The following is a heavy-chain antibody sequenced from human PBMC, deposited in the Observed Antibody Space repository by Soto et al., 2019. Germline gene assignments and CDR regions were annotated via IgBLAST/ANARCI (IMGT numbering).Heavy chain of an antibody. CDR1: GGSISSSNW. Sequence: SETLSLTCAVSGGSISSSNWWSWVRQPPGKGLEWIGDIYHSGSTNYNPSLKSRVTISVDTSKNQFSLKLSSVTAADTAVYYCARDWNPSGSNWFDPWGQGTLVTVSS. CDR3: ARDWNPSGSNWFDP. CDR2: IYHSGST. J-gene: IGHJ5*02. V-gene: IGHV4-4*02. D-gene: IGHD3-22*01.